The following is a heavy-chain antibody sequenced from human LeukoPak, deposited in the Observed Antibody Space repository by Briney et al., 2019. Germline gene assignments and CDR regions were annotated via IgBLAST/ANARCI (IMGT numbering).Heavy chain of an antibody. D-gene: IGHD3-10*01. CDR1: GYTLTELS. J-gene: IGHJ5*02. CDR2: FDPEDGET. Sequence: ASVKVSCKVSGYTLTELSMHWVRQAPGKGLEWMGGFDPEDGETIYAQKFQGRVTMTEDTSTDTAYMELSSLRSEDTAVYYCATVLPVETRRYMVRGVFNWFDPWGQGTLVTVSS. CDR3: ATVLPVETRRYMVRGVFNWFDP. V-gene: IGHV1-24*01.